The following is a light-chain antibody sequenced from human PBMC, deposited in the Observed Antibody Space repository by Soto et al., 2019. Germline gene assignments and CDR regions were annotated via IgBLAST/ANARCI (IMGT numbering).Light chain of an antibody. CDR3: SSYRRSSTL. CDR2: EVR. Sequence: QSVLTQPASVSGSPGQSITISCTGTISDLGGYNYVSWYQQHPGKAPKLMIYEVRDRPSGVSSRFSGSKSGNTASLTISGLQAQDQDASYCSSYRRSSTLFGTRTKVTVL. CDR1: ISDLGGYNY. V-gene: IGLV2-14*01. J-gene: IGLJ1*01.